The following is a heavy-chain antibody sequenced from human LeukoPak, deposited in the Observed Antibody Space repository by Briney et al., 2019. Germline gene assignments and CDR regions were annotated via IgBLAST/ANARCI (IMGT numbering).Heavy chain of an antibody. J-gene: IGHJ4*02. CDR2: IYYSENT. V-gene: IGHV4-59*12. D-gene: IGHD2-2*01. CDR3: ARDGTMGGGNFYY. CDR1: GGSISSYY. Sequence: SETLSLTCTVSGGSISSYYWSWIRQPPGRGLEWIGYIYYSENTNYNPSLKSRVSMSVDTSKNQFSLKLSSVTAADTAVYYCARDGTMGGGNFYYWGQGTLVTVSS.